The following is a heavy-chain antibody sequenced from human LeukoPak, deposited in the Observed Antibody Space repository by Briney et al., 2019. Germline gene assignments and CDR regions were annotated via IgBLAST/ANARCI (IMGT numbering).Heavy chain of an antibody. CDR1: GFTVSSNY. D-gene: IGHD3-10*01. V-gene: IGHV3-53*01. CDR2: IYSGGST. CDR3: ARETDGSGRPYYYYGMDV. J-gene: IGHJ6*04. Sequence: GGSLRLSCAASGFTVSSNYMSWVRQAPGKGLEWVSVIYSGGSTYYADSVKGRFTISRGNSKNTLYLQTNSLRAEDTAVHYCARETDGSGRPYYYYGMDVWGKGTTVTVSS.